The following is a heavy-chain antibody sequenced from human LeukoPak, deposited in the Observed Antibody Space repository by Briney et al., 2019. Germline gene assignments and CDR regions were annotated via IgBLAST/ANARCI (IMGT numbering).Heavy chain of an antibody. CDR1: GYMFSDYW. Sequence: GESLRISCEGSGYMFSDYWIGWVRQLPGKGLEWMGSIYPGDSDTRYNPSFQGQVTISADKSINTAYLEWSSLRASDTAMYYCARHIGVTSAWFEFWGQGALVTVSS. D-gene: IGHD6-19*01. V-gene: IGHV5-51*01. CDR2: IYPGDSDT. CDR3: ARHIGVTSAWFEF. J-gene: IGHJ4*02.